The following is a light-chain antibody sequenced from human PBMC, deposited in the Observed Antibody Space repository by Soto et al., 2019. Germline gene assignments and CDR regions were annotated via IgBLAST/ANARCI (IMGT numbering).Light chain of an antibody. CDR2: EVS. V-gene: IGLV2-14*01. J-gene: IGLJ2*01. CDR3: SSYTSRSTRV. Sequence: QSALTQPASVSGSPGQSITISCTGTSSDVGGYDYVSWYQQHPGKAPKLMIYEVSNRPSGVSNRFYGSKSGNTASLTISRLQAEDEADYYCSSYTSRSTRVFGGGTKLTVL. CDR1: SSDVGGYDY.